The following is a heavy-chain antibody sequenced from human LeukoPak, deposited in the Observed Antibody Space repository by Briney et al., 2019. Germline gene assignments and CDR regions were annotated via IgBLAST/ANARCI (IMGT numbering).Heavy chain of an antibody. J-gene: IGHJ6*03. CDR2: ISSNGGST. CDR3: AKDINGDYFNYYMDV. Sequence: QPGGSLRLSCAASGFTFSSYAMHWVRQAPGKGLEYVSAISSNGGSTYYANSVKGRFTISRDNSKNTLYLQMGSLRAEDMALYYCAKDINGDYFNYYMDVWGKGTTVTVSS. V-gene: IGHV3-64*01. D-gene: IGHD1-14*01. CDR1: GFTFSSYA.